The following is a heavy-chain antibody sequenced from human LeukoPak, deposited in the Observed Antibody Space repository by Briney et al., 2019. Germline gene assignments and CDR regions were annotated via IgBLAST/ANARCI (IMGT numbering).Heavy chain of an antibody. J-gene: IGHJ4*02. CDR2: ISGDSSHT. Sequence: GGSLRLSCVVSGLTFSDYYMSWIRQAPGKGLEWVSYISGDSSHTNYADSVKGRFTISRDNAKNTLYLQMNSLRAEDTAVYYCARDAVAGLEYWGQGTLVTVSS. CDR1: GLTFSDYY. CDR3: ARDAVAGLEY. V-gene: IGHV3-11*05. D-gene: IGHD6-19*01.